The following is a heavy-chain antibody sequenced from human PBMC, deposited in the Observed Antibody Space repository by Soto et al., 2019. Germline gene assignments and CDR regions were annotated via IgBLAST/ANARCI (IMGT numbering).Heavy chain of an antibody. J-gene: IGHJ4*02. Sequence: EVQLVESGGGLVQPGGSLRLSCAASGFTLSSFWMHWVRQAPGKGLVWVSRINGDGSTTSYADSVKGRFTISRDNAKNTLYLQMNSLRAEETAVYYCTRSKDGYNLVADYWGQGTPVTVSS. CDR1: GFTLSSFW. V-gene: IGHV3-74*01. D-gene: IGHD5-12*01. CDR3: TRSKDGYNLVADY. CDR2: INGDGSTT.